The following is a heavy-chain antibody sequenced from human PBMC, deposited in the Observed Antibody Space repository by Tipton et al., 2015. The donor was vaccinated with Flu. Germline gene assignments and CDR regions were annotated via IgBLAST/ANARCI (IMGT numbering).Heavy chain of an antibody. CDR1: GFTVSSNY. Sequence: SLRLSCAASGFTVSSNYMSWVRQAPGKGLEWVSVIYSGGSTYYADSVKGRFTISRHNSKNTLYLQMNSLRAEDTAVYYCASKKPGFSYYYYGMDVWGQGTTVTVSS. CDR3: ASKKPGFSYYYYGMDV. D-gene: IGHD3-10*01. J-gene: IGHJ6*02. CDR2: IYSGGST. V-gene: IGHV3-53*04.